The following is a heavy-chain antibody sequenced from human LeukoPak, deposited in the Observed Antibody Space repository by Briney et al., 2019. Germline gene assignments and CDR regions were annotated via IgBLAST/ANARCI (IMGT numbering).Heavy chain of an antibody. D-gene: IGHD6-19*01. CDR1: GNTLHTPA. CDR3: TTGEAGFSRYEY. Sequence: ASVKVSCKISGNTLHTPAISWVRRAPGEGLEWMGWSSLANGNTNYAQKLQGRVTMTIDKSTTTAYMELRNLRSDDTATYYCTTGEAGFSRYEYWGQGTVVTVSS. CDR2: SSLANGNT. V-gene: IGHV1-18*01. J-gene: IGHJ4*02.